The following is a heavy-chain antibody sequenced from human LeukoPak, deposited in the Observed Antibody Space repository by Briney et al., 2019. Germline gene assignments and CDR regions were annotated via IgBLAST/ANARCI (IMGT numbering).Heavy chain of an antibody. D-gene: IGHD3-16*01. V-gene: IGHV3-9*01. CDR2: ISWNSRTV. CDR3: ARAKSKRGDARTFDI. J-gene: IGHJ3*02. Sequence: PGRSLRLSCAASEFTFDDYAIHWVRQVPGKGLEWVSGISWNSRTVSYADSVRGRFTISRDNAMNSLYLQMNSLRAEDTALYYCARAKSKRGDARTFDIWGQGTMVTVSS. CDR1: EFTFDDYA.